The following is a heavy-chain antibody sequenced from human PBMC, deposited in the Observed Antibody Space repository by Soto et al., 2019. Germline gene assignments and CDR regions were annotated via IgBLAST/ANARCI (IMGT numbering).Heavy chain of an antibody. J-gene: IGHJ4*02. D-gene: IGHD2-15*01. CDR1: GFTFSSYA. CDR3: AKGVYCSGGSCYPDYFDY. Sequence: GGSLRLSCAASGFTFSSYAMSWVRQAPWKGLEWVSAISCDGGSTYYADSVKGRFTISRDNSKNTLYLQMNSLRTEDTAVYYCAKGVYCSGGSCYPDYFDYWGQGTLVTVSS. V-gene: IGHV3-23*01. CDR2: ISCDGGST.